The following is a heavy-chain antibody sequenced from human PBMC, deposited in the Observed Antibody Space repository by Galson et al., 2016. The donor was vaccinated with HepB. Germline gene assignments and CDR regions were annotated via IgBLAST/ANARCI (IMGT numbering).Heavy chain of an antibody. CDR2: IYTSGST. CDR3: TKNQYGAHYFDN. Sequence: TLSLTCTVSGGSISSGSYYWSWIRQPAGKGLEWIGRIYTSGSTNYNPSLKSRVTISLDTSKNQFSLKLSSVTAADTAVYYCTKNQYGAHYFDNWGQGTLVTVSS. J-gene: IGHJ4*02. V-gene: IGHV4-61*02. D-gene: IGHD4-17*01. CDR1: GGSISSGSYY.